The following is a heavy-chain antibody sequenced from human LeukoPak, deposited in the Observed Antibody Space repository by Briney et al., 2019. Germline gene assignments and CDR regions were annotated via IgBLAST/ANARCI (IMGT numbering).Heavy chain of an antibody. J-gene: IGHJ6*02. CDR1: GDSVSSYY. V-gene: IGHV4-59*02. CDR3: ARILWFGESYGMDV. Sequence: SETLSLTCTVSGDSVSSYYWSWIRQPPGKGLEWIGYIHYSGSTNYNPSLKSRVTMSVDTSKNQFSLKLNSVTAADTAVYYCARILWFGESYGMDVWGQGTTVTVS. D-gene: IGHD3-10*01. CDR2: IHYSGST.